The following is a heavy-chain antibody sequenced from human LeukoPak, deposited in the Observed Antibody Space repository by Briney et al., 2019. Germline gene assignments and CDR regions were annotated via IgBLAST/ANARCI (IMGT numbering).Heavy chain of an antibody. D-gene: IGHD3-10*01. Sequence: SETLSLTCTVSGGSISSYYWSWIRQPAGKGLEWIGRIYTSGSTNYNPSLKSRVTMSVDTSKNQFSLKLSSVTAADTAIYYCARGGYYGSGNDFRFDPWGQGTLVTVSS. V-gene: IGHV4-4*07. CDR3: ARGGYYGSGNDFRFDP. J-gene: IGHJ5*02. CDR1: GGSISSYY. CDR2: IYTSGST.